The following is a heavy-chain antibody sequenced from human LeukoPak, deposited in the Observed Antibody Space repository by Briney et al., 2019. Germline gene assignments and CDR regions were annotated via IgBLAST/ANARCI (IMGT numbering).Heavy chain of an antibody. D-gene: IGHD5-12*01. Sequence: GGPQRLFCSACGFTLSTNSMLGAPGAPGRAVEFVSDITSKGPSIYSTVHERGSFTIYRDNPENTLSLHISTVWAEHTAVYCSASSVDRGYENWGGGGFDYWGQGTLVTVSS. V-gene: IGHV3-64D*08. J-gene: IGHJ4*02. CDR3: ASSVDRGYENWGGGGFDY. CDR2: ITSKGPSI. CDR1: GFTLSTNS.